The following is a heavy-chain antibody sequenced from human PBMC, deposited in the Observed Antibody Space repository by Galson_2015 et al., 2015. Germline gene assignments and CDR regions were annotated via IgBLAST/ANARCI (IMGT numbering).Heavy chain of an antibody. CDR3: ARMQRGFSRTWFDY. D-gene: IGHD2-2*01. J-gene: IGHJ4*02. CDR2: IDWDADT. CDR1: GFSLSTSGMC. Sequence: PALVKPTQTLTLTCTFSGFSLSTSGMCVGWIRQPPGKALEWLALIDWDADTYYSTSLKTRLTISKDTSKNQVVLTMTNMDRVDTGTYYCARMQRGFSRTWFDYWGQGALVTVSS. V-gene: IGHV2-70*13.